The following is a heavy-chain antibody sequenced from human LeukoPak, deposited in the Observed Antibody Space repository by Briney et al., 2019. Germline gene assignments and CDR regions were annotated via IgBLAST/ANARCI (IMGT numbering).Heavy chain of an antibody. CDR1: GFSFNTFD. Sequence: SLRLTCAASGFSFNTFDMSWVRQAPGRGLEWVSFISVSDGSTQYANSVKGRVTTSRENFNNLLYLDLHSLRGDDTAIYYCVKGGWLDDYGQGTLVTVSS. J-gene: IGHJ4*02. CDR3: VKGGWLDD. D-gene: IGHD2-15*01. CDR2: ISVSDGST. V-gene: IGHV3-23*01.